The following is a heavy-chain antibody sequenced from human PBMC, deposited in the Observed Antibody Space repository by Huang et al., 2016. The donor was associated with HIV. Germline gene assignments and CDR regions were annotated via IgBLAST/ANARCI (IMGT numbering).Heavy chain of an antibody. J-gene: IGHJ4*02. CDR2: INPANGNT. CDR1: GYTFATYA. Sequence: QVELVQSGAEVKKPGASVKVSCEASGYTFATYAMHWVRQAPGQRFEWMGWINPANGNTNYSRKFEGRVAIPRDPSTNTAYMELSSLRSEDTAVYYCARVRPLTIYTVDYYFDYWGQGTLVTVSS. D-gene: IGHD3-9*01. V-gene: IGHV1-3*01. CDR3: ARVRPLTIYTVDYYFDY.